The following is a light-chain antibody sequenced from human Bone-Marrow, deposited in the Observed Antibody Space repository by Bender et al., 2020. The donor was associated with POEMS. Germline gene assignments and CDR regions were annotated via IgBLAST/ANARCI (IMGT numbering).Light chain of an antibody. J-gene: IGLJ3*02. CDR1: SSDIGIYNL. CDR3: AVWDDSLNGWV. CDR2: DVS. V-gene: IGLV2-14*02. Sequence: QSALTQPASVSGSPGQSVTISCTGSSSDIGIYNLVSWYQKHRDKAPKLIIYDVSQRPSEVPDRFSGSRSGTSASLAISGLQSEDEADYYCAVWDDSLNGWVFGGGTKLTVL.